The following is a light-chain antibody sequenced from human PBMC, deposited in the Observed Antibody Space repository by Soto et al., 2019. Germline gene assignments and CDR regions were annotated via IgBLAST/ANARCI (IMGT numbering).Light chain of an antibody. J-gene: IGKJ4*01. CDR2: DTS. CDR1: QGIGDT. Sequence: EIVMTQSPDTLSVCPGDRATLSCRASQGIGDTLAWYQQKPGQTPRLLIYDTSIRATGVPARFSGSRSGAEFTLTISSLQSEDFAVYYCQHYVTWPLTFGGGTKVDIK. CDR3: QHYVTWPLT. V-gene: IGKV3-15*01.